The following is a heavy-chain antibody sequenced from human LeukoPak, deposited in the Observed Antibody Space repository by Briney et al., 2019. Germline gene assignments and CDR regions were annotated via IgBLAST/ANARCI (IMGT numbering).Heavy chain of an antibody. V-gene: IGHV3-30*02. CDR1: GFTFSSYD. D-gene: IGHD3-22*01. Sequence: GGSLRLSCEASGFTFSSYDMHWVRQAPGKGLEWVAFIRYDGSNTYYADSVKGRFTISRDNSKNTLYLQMNSLRAGDTAVYYCAGYYDTSGSHAFDIWGQGTMVTVSS. CDR2: IRYDGSNT. J-gene: IGHJ3*02. CDR3: AGYYDTSGSHAFDI.